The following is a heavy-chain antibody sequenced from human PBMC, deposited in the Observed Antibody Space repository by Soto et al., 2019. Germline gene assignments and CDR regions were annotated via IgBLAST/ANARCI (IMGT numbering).Heavy chain of an antibody. CDR2: ISFDASKR. Sequence: GGSLRLSCAASGFTFSHYAMHWVRQAPGKGLEWVAIISFDASKRFYRDSVKGRFTISRDNSKDTLYLEMGSLRVEDTALYFCAKDLAYCSDGCHQHDGSDIWGQGTLVTVSS. CDR1: GFTFSHYA. D-gene: IGHD2-15*01. V-gene: IGHV3-30*18. CDR3: AKDLAYCSDGCHQHDGSDI. J-gene: IGHJ4*02.